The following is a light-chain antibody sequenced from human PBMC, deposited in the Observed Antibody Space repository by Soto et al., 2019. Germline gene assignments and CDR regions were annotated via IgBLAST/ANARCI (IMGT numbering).Light chain of an antibody. CDR3: SSYTTSSTHVV. CDR1: SSDVGSYNY. V-gene: IGLV2-14*01. CDR2: DVS. J-gene: IGLJ2*01. Sequence: QSVLTQPASVSGSPGQSITISCTGTSSDVGSYNYVSWYQQYPGKAPKLMIYDVSNRHSGVSYRFSGAKSGNTASLTISGLQAEDESDYYCSSYTTSSTHVVFGGGTKVTVI.